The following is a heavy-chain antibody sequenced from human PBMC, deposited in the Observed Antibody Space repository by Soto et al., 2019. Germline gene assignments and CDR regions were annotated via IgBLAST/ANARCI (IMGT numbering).Heavy chain of an antibody. V-gene: IGHV1-46*03. J-gene: IGHJ4*02. CDR1: GYTFTSYY. CDR2: INPSGGST. CDR3: ARDVSGWYYHAGRERENFDY. D-gene: IGHD6-19*01. Sequence: ASVKVSCKASGYTFTSYYMHWVRQAPGQGLEWMGIINPSGGSTSYAQKFQGGVTMTRDTSTSTVYMELSSLRSEDTAVYYCARDVSGWYYHAGRERENFDYWGQGTLVTVSS.